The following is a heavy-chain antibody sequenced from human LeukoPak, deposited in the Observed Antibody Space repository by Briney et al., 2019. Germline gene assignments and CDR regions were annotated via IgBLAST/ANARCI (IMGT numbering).Heavy chain of an antibody. CDR2: INGRGDGP. D-gene: IGHD4-17*01. V-gene: IGHV3-23*01. CDR3: AKGPSLYGDYLLPSMDV. J-gene: IGHJ6*02. Sequence: PGGSLRLSCAASGFSFSSFAMTWVRQSPGKGLEWVSSINGRGDGPFYADSVKGRFTISRDNSKNTLYLQMNSLRAEDTAVYYCAKGPSLYGDYLLPSMDVWGQGTTVTVSS. CDR1: GFSFSSFA.